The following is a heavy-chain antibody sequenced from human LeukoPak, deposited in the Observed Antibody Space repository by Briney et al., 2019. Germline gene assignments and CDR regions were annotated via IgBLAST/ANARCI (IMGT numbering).Heavy chain of an antibody. CDR3: TKVTDWRTGFDY. Sequence: GRSLRLSCAASGFTFDGYGMYWVRQAPGKGLEWVSGITWNSDDMAYADSVKGRFTISRDNAKNCLYLQMDSLRVEDTALYYCTKVTDWRTGFDYWGQGTLVTVSS. CDR1: GFTFDGYG. J-gene: IGHJ4*02. V-gene: IGHV3-9*01. D-gene: IGHD3-9*01. CDR2: ITWNSDDM.